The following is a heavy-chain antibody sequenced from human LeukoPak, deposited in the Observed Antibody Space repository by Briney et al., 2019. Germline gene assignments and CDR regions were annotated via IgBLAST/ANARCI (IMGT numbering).Heavy chain of an antibody. V-gene: IGHV3-74*01. D-gene: IGHD4-23*01. CDR2: ITSDGSST. J-gene: IGHJ4*02. CDR3: AREFGGTYLFDY. Sequence: GGSLRLSCAASGFTFSSYYMHWVRQAAGKGPVYVSRITSDGSSTNYADSVKGRFTVSRDNAKNTLSLQMNSLRAEDTAVYYCAREFGGTYLFDYWGQGTLVTVSS. CDR1: GFTFSSYY.